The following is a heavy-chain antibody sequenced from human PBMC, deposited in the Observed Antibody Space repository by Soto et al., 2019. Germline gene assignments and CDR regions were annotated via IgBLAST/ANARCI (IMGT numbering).Heavy chain of an antibody. CDR3: ARWGQGRYDPRAYDY. Sequence: QVQLQESGPGLVKPSQTLSLTCTVSGGSISSGDHYWSWIRQPPGKGLECIGYIYYSGSTYYNPSLKSRVTISVDTSKNQFSLKLSSVTAADTAVYYCARWGQGRYDPRAYDYWGQGTLVTVSS. CDR2: IYYSGST. D-gene: IGHD1-20*01. V-gene: IGHV4-30-4*01. CDR1: GGSISSGDHY. J-gene: IGHJ4*02.